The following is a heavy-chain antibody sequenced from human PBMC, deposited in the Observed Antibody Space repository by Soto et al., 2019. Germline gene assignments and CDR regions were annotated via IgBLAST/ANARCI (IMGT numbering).Heavy chain of an antibody. CDR1: GGSISSGGYS. CDR3: ARGWGKDTPMTA. V-gene: IGHV4-30-2*01. J-gene: IGHJ4*02. D-gene: IGHD5-18*01. Sequence: SETLSLTCAVSGGSISSGGYSWSWIRQPPGKGLEWIGYIYHSGSTYYNPSLKSRVTISVDRSKNQFSLKLSSVTAADTAVYYCARGWGKDTPMTAWGQGTLVTVSS. CDR2: IYHSGST.